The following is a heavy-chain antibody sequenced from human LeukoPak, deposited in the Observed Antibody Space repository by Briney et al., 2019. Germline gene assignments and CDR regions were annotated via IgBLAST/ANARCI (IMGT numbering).Heavy chain of an antibody. CDR3: ARGPPPYYDFWSGYDPGGYWFDP. J-gene: IGHJ5*02. CDR1: GVSISNYY. V-gene: IGHV4-59*01. CDR2: TYYSGST. D-gene: IGHD3-3*01. Sequence: PSETLSLTCTVSGVSISNYYWSWIRQPPGKGLEWIGYTYYSGSTNYNPSLKSRVTISVDTSKNQFSLKLSSVTAADTAVYYCARGPPPYYDFWSGYDPGGYWFDPWGQGTLVTVSS.